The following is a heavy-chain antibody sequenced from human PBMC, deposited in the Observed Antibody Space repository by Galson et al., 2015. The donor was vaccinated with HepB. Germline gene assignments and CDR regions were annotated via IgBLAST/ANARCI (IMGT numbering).Heavy chain of an antibody. V-gene: IGHV3-48*01. CDR2: ISSGGTK. D-gene: IGHD2/OR15-2a*01. J-gene: IGHJ6*02. CDR3: AKNPASYDYYNMDV. Sequence: SLRLSCAPSGLSFISYSMNWVRQAPGRGLEWVSYISSGGTKYYADSVKGRFTISRDNAQQSLYLHMSSLRAEDTGVYYCAKNPASYDYYNMDVWGQGTTVTVSS. CDR1: GLSFISYS.